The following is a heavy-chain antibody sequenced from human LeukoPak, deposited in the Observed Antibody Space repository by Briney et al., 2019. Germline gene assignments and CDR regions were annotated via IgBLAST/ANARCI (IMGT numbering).Heavy chain of an antibody. CDR3: ASLPRYCSSTSCYGVDY. D-gene: IGHD2-2*01. CDR2: INPNSGGT. CDR1: GYTFTGYY. V-gene: IGHV1-2*06. J-gene: IGHJ4*02. Sequence: ASVKVSCKASGYTFTGYYMHWVRQAPGQGLEWMGRINPNSGGTNYAQKFQGRVTMTRDTSISTAYMELSRLRSDDTAVYYCASLPRYCSSTSCYGVDYWGQGTLVTVSS.